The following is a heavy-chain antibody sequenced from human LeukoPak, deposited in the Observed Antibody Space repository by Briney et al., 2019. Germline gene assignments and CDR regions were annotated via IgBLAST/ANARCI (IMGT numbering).Heavy chain of an antibody. Sequence: GASVKVSCKASGYTFTSNSIGWIRQAPGQGLEWMGWINPYNGNTKYPQKFQGRVTMTTDTSTSTAYMELRSLRSDDTAVYYCARGFTHRMYYSQGGDAFDIWGQGTMVTVSS. V-gene: IGHV1-18*01. J-gene: IGHJ3*02. D-gene: IGHD3-10*01. CDR3: ARGFTHRMYYSQGGDAFDI. CDR2: INPYNGNT. CDR1: GYTFTSNS.